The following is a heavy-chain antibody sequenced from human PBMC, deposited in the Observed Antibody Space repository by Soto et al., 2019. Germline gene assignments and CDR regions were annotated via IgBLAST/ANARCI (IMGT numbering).Heavy chain of an antibody. D-gene: IGHD4-17*01. V-gene: IGHV4-59*01. CDR2: IYYSGST. Sequence: SDTLSLTCSFSGSSIRPYYWICILQPPGKGLEWIGNIYYSGSTNYNPSLKSRVIMSVASSKNQVSLRLNSVTAADTAVYYCTGVGGYYGDYPNFDYWGQGALVTVSS. CDR3: TGVGGYYGDYPNFDY. CDR1: GSSIRPYY. J-gene: IGHJ4*02.